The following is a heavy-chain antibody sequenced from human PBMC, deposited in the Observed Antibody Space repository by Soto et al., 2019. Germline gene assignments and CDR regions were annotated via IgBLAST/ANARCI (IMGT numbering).Heavy chain of an antibody. CDR3: ARGHSTXRSNGVCSFFYNHEMDV. CDR1: GYSFTDYH. D-gene: IGHD2-8*01. Sequence: ASVKVSCKASGYSFTDYHIHWVRQAPGQGLEWLGRINPKSGGTSTAQKFQGWVTMTRDRSISTVYMELTRLRSDDTAVYFCARGHSTXRSNGVCSFFYNHEMDVWGQGTTVTVSS. CDR2: INPKSGGT. V-gene: IGHV1-2*04. J-gene: IGHJ6*02.